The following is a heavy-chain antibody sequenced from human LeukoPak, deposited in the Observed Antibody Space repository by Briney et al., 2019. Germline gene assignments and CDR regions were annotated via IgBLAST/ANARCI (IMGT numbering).Heavy chain of an antibody. Sequence: GGSLRLSCAASGFTFSDYWMTWVRQAPGKGLGWVANINQDGSEKYYVDSVKGRFTISRDNAKNSVSLQMNSLRAEDTAVYYCARGITGRTFDYWGQGTLVTVSS. D-gene: IGHD1-20*01. CDR2: INQDGSEK. V-gene: IGHV3-7*01. CDR1: GFTFSDYW. J-gene: IGHJ4*01. CDR3: ARGITGRTFDY.